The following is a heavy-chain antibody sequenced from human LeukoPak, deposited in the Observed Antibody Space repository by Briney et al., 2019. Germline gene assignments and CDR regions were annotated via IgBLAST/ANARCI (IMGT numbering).Heavy chain of an antibody. CDR2: IYTGGTT. Sequence: PGGALRLSFAASGFPIMNNYISWVRQAPGKGLECGSFIYTGGTTYYAYSVKGRFTICRDNSKNTLYLQMNSLRAEDTAVYYCAKALGYGDYMGFDYWGQGTLVTVSS. D-gene: IGHD4-17*01. V-gene: IGHV3-53*01. CDR1: GFPIMNNY. CDR3: AKALGYGDYMGFDY. J-gene: IGHJ4*02.